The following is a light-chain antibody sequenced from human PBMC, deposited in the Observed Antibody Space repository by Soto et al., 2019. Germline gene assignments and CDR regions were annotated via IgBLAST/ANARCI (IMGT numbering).Light chain of an antibody. CDR1: QSISNH. CDR3: QQSYSSPPT. CDR2: AAS. Sequence: DIQMTQSPSSLSASVEDRVIITCRASQSISNHLNWYQQKPGKDPKLLIFAASSLQSGVPSRFSGSRSGPDFTLTISSLQPEDFTTYYCQQSYSSPPTFXQGPKVDIK. J-gene: IGKJ1*01. V-gene: IGKV1-39*01.